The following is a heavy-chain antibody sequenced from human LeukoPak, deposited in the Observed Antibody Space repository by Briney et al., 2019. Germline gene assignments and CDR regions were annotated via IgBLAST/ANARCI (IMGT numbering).Heavy chain of an antibody. D-gene: IGHD3-22*01. V-gene: IGHV3-48*04. CDR3: AKDGDYDSSGYYLHAFDI. CDR1: GFTLSSYR. J-gene: IGHJ3*02. CDR2: ISSGSTTM. Sequence: GGSLRLSCEVYGFTLSSYRMNWVRQAPGKGLEWISYISSGSTTMYYADSVKGRFTISRDNSKNSLYLQMNSLRTEDTALYYCAKDGDYDSSGYYLHAFDIWGQGTMVTVSS.